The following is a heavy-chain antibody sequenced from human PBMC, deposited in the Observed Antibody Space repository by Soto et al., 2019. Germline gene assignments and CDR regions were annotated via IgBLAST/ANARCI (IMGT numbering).Heavy chain of an antibody. J-gene: IGHJ4*02. CDR1: GFTFSSYS. CDR2: ISSSSNTI. V-gene: IGHV3-48*02. D-gene: IGHD3-3*01. CDR3: ARDHPDTIFGVVGPPFDY. Sequence: EVQLVESGGGLVQPGGSLRLSCAASGFTFSSYSMNWVRQAPGKGLEWVSYISSSSNTIYYADSVKGRFTISRDNAKNSLYLQMNSLRDEDTAVYYCARDHPDTIFGVVGPPFDYWGQGTLVTVSS.